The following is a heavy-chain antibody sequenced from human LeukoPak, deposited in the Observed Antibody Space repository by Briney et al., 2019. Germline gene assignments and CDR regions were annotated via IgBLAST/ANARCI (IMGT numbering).Heavy chain of an antibody. CDR3: AGSGYYYGHFDY. V-gene: IGHV3-23*01. J-gene: IGHJ4*02. CDR2: ISGSGGST. D-gene: IGHD3-22*01. Sequence: GGSLRLSCAASGFTFSSDAMSWVRQAPGKGLEWVSAISGSGGSTYYADSVKGRFTISRDNSKNTLYLQMNSLRAEDTAVYYCAGSGYYYGHFDYWGQGTLVTVSS. CDR1: GFTFSSDA.